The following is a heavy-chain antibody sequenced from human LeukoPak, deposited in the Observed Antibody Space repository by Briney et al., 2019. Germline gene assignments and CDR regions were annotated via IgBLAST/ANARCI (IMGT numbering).Heavy chain of an antibody. D-gene: IGHD6-6*01. Sequence: SEALSLTCTVSGGSITTFFWSWIRQPAGKGLEWIGRIYTSGTTNYNPSLKSRVTMSVDTSKNQFSLNLTSVTVADTAVYYCAREGTTRPLDYWGQGTLVTVSS. CDR1: GGSITTFF. J-gene: IGHJ4*02. V-gene: IGHV4-4*07. CDR2: IYTSGTT. CDR3: AREGTTRPLDY.